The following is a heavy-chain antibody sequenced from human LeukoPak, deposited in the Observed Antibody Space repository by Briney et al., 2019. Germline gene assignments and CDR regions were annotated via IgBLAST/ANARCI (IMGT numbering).Heavy chain of an antibody. Sequence: GGSLRLSCAASGFTFSSYWMSWVRQAPGKGLEWVANIKQDGSEKYYVDSVKGRFTISRDNAKNSLYLQMNRLRAEDTAVYYCARSAFRDYYYGMDVWGQGTTVTVSS. CDR2: IKQDGSEK. CDR1: GFTFSSYW. D-gene: IGHD3-10*01. V-gene: IGHV3-7*01. J-gene: IGHJ6*02. CDR3: ARSAFRDYYYGMDV.